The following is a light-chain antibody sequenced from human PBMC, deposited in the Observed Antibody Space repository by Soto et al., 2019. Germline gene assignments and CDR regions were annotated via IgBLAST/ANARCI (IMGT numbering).Light chain of an antibody. CDR3: QYYGSSRT. CDR2: DAS. CDR1: QSVSSRD. V-gene: IGKV3-20*01. Sequence: ETVLTQSPGILSLSPGERATLSCRASQSVSSRDLAWYQQKPGQAPRLLIYDASSRATGIPDRFSGSGSGADFTLTISRLEPEDFAVYYCQYYGSSRTFGQGTKVEIK. J-gene: IGKJ1*01.